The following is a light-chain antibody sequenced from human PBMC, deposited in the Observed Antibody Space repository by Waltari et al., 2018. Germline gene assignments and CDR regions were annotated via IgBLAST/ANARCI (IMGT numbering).Light chain of an antibody. CDR3: GTWDSSLSGAV. J-gene: IGLJ7*01. CDR1: SSNIGNNS. V-gene: IGLV1-51*02. CDR2: EKT. Sequence: QSVLTQPPSVSAAPGQRVTIPCTGGSSNIGNNSLSGYRQFPGPAPKRRSEEKTERPAGRPGRFSGSKSGTSATPDITGLQAGDEADYYCGTWDSSLSGAVFGGGTHLTVL.